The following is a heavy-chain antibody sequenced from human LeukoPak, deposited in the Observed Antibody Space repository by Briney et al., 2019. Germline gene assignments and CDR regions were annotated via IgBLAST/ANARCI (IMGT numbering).Heavy chain of an antibody. CDR2: ITPSRGNGGAT. CDR1: GYTFTDFY. V-gene: IGHV1-2*02. D-gene: IGHD6-13*01. Sequence: ASVKVSCRASGYTFTDFYIHWARQAPGQGPEWMGCITPSRGNGGATNYAQKFQGRVTMTRDTSTSTAYMELSRLRSDDTAVYYCARDRSSTWYGGIDYWGQRTLVTVSS. CDR3: ARDRSSTWYGGIDY. J-gene: IGHJ4*02.